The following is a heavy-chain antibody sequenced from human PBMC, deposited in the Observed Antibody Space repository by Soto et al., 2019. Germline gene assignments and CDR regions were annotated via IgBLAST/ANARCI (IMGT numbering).Heavy chain of an antibody. J-gene: IGHJ4*02. CDR3: VGGQYYFDY. D-gene: IGHD3-10*01. V-gene: IGHV3-30*03. Sequence: QVQLVESWGGVVQPGRSLRLSCAASGFPFTSYGMHWVREGPDKGLEWVAIISYDGSDKYYADSVKGRFTISRDNSKNTLYLQMNSLRPEDTALYYCVGGQYYFDYRGQGPLVIVSS. CDR2: ISYDGSDK. CDR1: GFPFTSYG.